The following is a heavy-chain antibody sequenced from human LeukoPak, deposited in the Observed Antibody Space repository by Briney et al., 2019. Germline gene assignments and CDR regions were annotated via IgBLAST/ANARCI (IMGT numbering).Heavy chain of an antibody. D-gene: IGHD3-16*01. J-gene: IGHJ4*02. CDR2: IYYTGST. V-gene: IGHV4-59*08. Sequence: SETLSLTCTASGCTISSYSLSWIRQPPGKGLESIANIYYTGSTNYNPSLKSRVTISVDTSKNQLSLKLSSLTTAHTTVYYCATRRGGGEGYFDYWGQGTLVTVSS. CDR3: ATRRGGGEGYFDY. CDR1: GCTISSYS.